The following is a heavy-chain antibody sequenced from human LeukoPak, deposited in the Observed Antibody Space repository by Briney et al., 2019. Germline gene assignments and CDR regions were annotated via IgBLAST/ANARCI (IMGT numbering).Heavy chain of an antibody. V-gene: IGHV4-38-2*01. CDR3: ARHRATILYFDY. J-gene: IGHJ4*02. D-gene: IGHD3-3*01. CDR1: GYSISSGYY. CDR2: IYHSGST. Sequence: SETLSLTCAVSGYSISSGYYWGWIRQPPGKGLEWIGSIYHSGSTYYNPSLKSRVTISVDTSKNQFSLKLSSVTAADTAVYYCARHRATILYFDYWGQGTLVTVSS.